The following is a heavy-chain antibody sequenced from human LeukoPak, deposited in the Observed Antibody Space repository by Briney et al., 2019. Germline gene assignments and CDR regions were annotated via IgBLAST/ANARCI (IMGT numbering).Heavy chain of an antibody. V-gene: IGHV3-48*03. CDR2: ISSSGSTI. CDR3: ASCSGGSEYRPYYFDY. Sequence: QTGGSLRLSCAASGFTFSSYEMNWVRQAPGKGLEWVSYISSSGSTIYYADSVKGRFTISRDNAKNSLYLQMNSLRAEDTAVYYCASCSGGSEYRPYYFDYWGQGTLDTVSS. CDR1: GFTFSSYE. D-gene: IGHD2-15*01. J-gene: IGHJ4*02.